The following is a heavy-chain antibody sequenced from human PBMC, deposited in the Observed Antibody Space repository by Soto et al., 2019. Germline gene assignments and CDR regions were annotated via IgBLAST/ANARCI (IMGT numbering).Heavy chain of an antibody. CDR1: GYTFTSYY. Sequence: ASVKVSCKASGYTFTSYYMHWLRQAPGQGLEWMGIINSSGGSTSYAQKFQGRVTMTKDTSTSTVYIEQSSLKSEITAVYSCARDVYYYISGTLFSRLNYCGGMDVWGQGTMVTVSS. D-gene: IGHD3-10*01. CDR2: INSSGGST. CDR3: ARDVYYYISGTLFSRLNYCGGMDV. J-gene: IGHJ6*02. V-gene: IGHV1-46*01.